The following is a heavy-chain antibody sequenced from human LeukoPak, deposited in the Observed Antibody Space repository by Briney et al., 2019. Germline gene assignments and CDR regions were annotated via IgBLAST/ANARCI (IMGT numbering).Heavy chain of an antibody. J-gene: IGHJ4*02. D-gene: IGHD6-6*01. CDR3: AKATGSSWSIFDY. V-gene: IGHV3-9*01. CDR1: GFTFDDYA. CDR2: INWNSGSI. Sequence: GGSLRLSCAASGFTFDDYAMHWVRRAPGKGLEWVSGINWNSGSIVYADSVKGRFTVSRDNAKNSLYLQMNSLRAVDTALYYCAKATGSSWSIFDYWGQGTLVTVSS.